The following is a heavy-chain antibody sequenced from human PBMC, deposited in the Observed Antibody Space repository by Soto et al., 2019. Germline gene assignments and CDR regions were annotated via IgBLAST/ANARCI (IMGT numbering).Heavy chain of an antibody. J-gene: IGHJ6*02. CDR1: GFTFSDYY. V-gene: IGHV3-11*01. Sequence: GGSLRLSCAASGFTFSDYYMSWIRQAPGKGLEWVSYISSSGSTIYYADSVKGRFTISRDNAKNSLYLQMNSLRAEDTAVYYCARAPRGSGSYSWYYYGMDVWGQGTTVTVSS. CDR3: ARAPRGSGSYSWYYYGMDV. CDR2: ISSSGSTI. D-gene: IGHD3-10*01.